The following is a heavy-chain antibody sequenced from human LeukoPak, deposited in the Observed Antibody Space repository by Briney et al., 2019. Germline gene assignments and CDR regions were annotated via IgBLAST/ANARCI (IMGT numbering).Heavy chain of an antibody. D-gene: IGHD3-22*01. Sequence: ASVKVSCKASGYTFTSYDINWVRQATGQGLEWMGWMNPNSGNTGYAQKFQGRVTMTRDTSISTAYMEMSRLRSDDTAVYYCARERYYDREDAFDIWGQGTMVTVSS. CDR2: MNPNSGNT. V-gene: IGHV1-8*01. J-gene: IGHJ3*02. CDR1: GYTFTSYD. CDR3: ARERYYDREDAFDI.